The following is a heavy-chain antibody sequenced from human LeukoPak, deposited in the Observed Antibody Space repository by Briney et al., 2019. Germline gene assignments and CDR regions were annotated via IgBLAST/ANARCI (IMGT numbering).Heavy chain of an antibody. Sequence: ASVKVSCKASGYTFTGYYLNWVRQAPGQGLEWMGWINPNTGATNYAQKLQGRVTMTTDTSTSTAYMELRSLRSDDTAVYYCARDNDIVVVVAATPFDYWGQGTLVTVSS. CDR2: INPNTGAT. J-gene: IGHJ4*02. CDR3: ARDNDIVVVVAATPFDY. V-gene: IGHV1-18*04. D-gene: IGHD2-15*01. CDR1: GYTFTGYY.